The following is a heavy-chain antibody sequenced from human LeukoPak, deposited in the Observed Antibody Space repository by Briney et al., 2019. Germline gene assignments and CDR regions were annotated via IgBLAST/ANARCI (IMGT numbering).Heavy chain of an antibody. CDR3: ARQGPGYCGGTSCYGVAY. J-gene: IGHJ4*02. Sequence: ASVTVSCKASGYTFTSYAMNWVRQAPGQGLEWMGWINTNTGNPTYAQGFPGRFVFSLDTFVSTAYLQISSLKAEDTAVYYCARQGPGYCGGTSCYGVAYWGQGTLVTVSS. CDR2: INTNTGNP. D-gene: IGHD2-2*01. CDR1: GYTFTSYA. V-gene: IGHV7-4-1*02.